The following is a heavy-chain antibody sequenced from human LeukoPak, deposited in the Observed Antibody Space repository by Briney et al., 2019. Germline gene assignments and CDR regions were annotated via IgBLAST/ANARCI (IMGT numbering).Heavy chain of an antibody. CDR3: ARDRGGSYTHDAFDI. D-gene: IGHD1-26*01. V-gene: IGHV1-69*05. CDR1: GGTFSSYA. CDR2: IIPIFGTA. Sequence: SVKVSCKASGGTFSSYAISWVRQAPGQGLEWMGGIIPIFGTANYAQKFQGRVTITTDESTSTAYMELSSLRSEDTAVYYCARDRGGSYTHDAFDIWGQGTMVTVSS. J-gene: IGHJ3*02.